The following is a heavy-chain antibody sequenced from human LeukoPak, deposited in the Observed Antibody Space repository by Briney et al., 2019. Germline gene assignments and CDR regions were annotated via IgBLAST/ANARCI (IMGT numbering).Heavy chain of an antibody. D-gene: IGHD2-2*01. CDR1: GYTFTSYY. CDR3: ARLPIPYCSSTSCHYGMDV. J-gene: IGHJ6*02. Sequence: ASVKVSCKASGYTFTSYYMHWVRQAPGQGLEWMGIINPSGGSTSYAQKFQGRVTMTRDTSTSTVYMELSSLRSEDTAVYYCARLPIPYCSSTSCHYGMDVWGQGTTVTVSS. CDR2: INPSGGST. V-gene: IGHV1-46*01.